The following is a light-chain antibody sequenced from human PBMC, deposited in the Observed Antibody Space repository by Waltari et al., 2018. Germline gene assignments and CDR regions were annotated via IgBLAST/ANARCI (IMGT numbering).Light chain of an antibody. CDR2: GAS. J-gene: IGKJ4*01. CDR3: QQNSNWPLT. V-gene: IGKV3D-15*01. Sequence: EIVMTQSPATLSLSPAARATLACRASQSVSSSLAWYQQKPGQAPRLLIYGASSRATGIPDRFSGSGSGTEFTLTISSLEPEDVAVYYCQQNSNWPLTFGGGTKVEIK. CDR1: QSVSSS.